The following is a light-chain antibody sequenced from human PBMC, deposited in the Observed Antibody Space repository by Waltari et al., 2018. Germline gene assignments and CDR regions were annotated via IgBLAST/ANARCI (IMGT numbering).Light chain of an antibody. CDR3: SSYTSSNNCV. Sequence: QSALTQPPSASGSPGNAVTISCTGTSSDVGGYDKFPWYQQHPGKAPKLIIYEVNKRPSGVPDRFSGSKSGNTASLTVSGLQAEDEADYYCSSYTSSNNCVFGTGTKVTVL. CDR2: EVN. CDR1: SSDVGGYDK. J-gene: IGLJ1*01. V-gene: IGLV2-8*01.